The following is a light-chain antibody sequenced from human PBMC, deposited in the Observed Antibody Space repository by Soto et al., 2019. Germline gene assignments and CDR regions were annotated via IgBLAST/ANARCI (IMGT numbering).Light chain of an antibody. Sequence: QSALTQPASVSGSPGQSITISCTGTSSDVGGYKYVSWYQQHPGKAPKLMIYDVSNRPSGVSNRFSGSKSGNTASLTISGLQAEYEADYYCSSYTSSSLYVFGTGTKVTVL. V-gene: IGLV2-14*01. CDR3: SSYTSSSLYV. CDR1: SSDVGGYKY. J-gene: IGLJ1*01. CDR2: DVS.